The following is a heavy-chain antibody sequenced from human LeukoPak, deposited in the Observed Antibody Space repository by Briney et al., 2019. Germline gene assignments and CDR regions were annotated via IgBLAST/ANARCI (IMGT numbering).Heavy chain of an antibody. J-gene: IGHJ4*02. CDR2: IIPIFGTA. CDR3: ARHPPGAAGTLQYYFDY. CDR1: GGTFSSYA. V-gene: IGHV1-69*01. D-gene: IGHD6-13*01. Sequence: SVKVSCKASGGTFSSYAISWVRQAPGQGLEWMGGIIPIFGTANYAQKFQGRVTITADESTSTAYMELSSLRPEDTAVYYCARHPPGAAGTLQYYFDYWGQGTLVTVSS.